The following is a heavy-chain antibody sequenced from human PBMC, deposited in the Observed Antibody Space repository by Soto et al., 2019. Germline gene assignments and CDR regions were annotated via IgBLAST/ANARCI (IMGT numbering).Heavy chain of an antibody. CDR2: ISAYNGNT. CDR1: GYTFSSYG. D-gene: IGHD3-10*01. V-gene: IGHV1-18*01. Sequence: VSVKLYCKASGYTFSSYGISWVRQAPRQGLEWMGWISAYNGNTNYAQKLQGRVTMTTDTSTSTAYMELRSLRSDDTAVYYCARDLYGSGSYYSGMDVWGQGTTVTVSS. J-gene: IGHJ6*02. CDR3: ARDLYGSGSYYSGMDV.